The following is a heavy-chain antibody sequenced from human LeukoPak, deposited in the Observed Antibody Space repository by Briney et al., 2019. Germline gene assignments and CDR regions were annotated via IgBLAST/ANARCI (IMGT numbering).Heavy chain of an antibody. Sequence: PSETLSLTCTVSGGSISSYYWSWIRQPPGKGLEWIGYIYYSGSTNYNPSLKSRVTISVDTSKNQFSLKLSSVTAADTAVYYCARYYDILTGHDYWGQGTLVTVSS. J-gene: IGHJ4*02. CDR1: GGSISSYY. D-gene: IGHD3-9*01. V-gene: IGHV4-59*01. CDR3: ARYYDILTGHDY. CDR2: IYYSGST.